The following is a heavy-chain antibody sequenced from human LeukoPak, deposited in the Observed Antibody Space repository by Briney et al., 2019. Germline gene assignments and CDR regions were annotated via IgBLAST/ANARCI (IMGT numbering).Heavy chain of an antibody. Sequence: GGSLRLSCAASGFTFSSYSMNWVRQAPGKGLEWVSSISSSSSYIYYADSVKGRFTISRDSAKNSLYLQMNSLRAEDTAVYYCARDCSSTSCYGMVYYYGMDVWGQGTTVTVSS. D-gene: IGHD2-2*01. J-gene: IGHJ6*02. CDR2: ISSSSSYI. CDR1: GFTFSSYS. V-gene: IGHV3-21*01. CDR3: ARDCSSTSCYGMVYYYGMDV.